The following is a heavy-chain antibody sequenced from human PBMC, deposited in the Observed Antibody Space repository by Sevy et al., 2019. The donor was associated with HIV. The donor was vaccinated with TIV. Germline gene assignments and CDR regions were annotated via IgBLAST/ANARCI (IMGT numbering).Heavy chain of an antibody. CDR1: GFTFGDYP. V-gene: IGHV3-49*03. CDR3: TRDPLGQLPDY. J-gene: IGHJ4*02. D-gene: IGHD3-10*01. Sequence: GGSRRLSCTTSGFTFGDYPMGWSRQAPGKGLEWVGFIRSKPYGGTTEYAASVKGRFIISRDDSRSIAYLQMNSLKTDDTAVYYCTRDPLGQLPDYWGQGTLVTVSS. CDR2: IRSKPYGGTT.